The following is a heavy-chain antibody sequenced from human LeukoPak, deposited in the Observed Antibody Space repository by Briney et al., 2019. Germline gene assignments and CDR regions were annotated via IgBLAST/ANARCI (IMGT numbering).Heavy chain of an antibody. CDR3: ARDRADYGDYVSY. J-gene: IGHJ4*02. Sequence: GGSLRLSCAASGFSFSSYSMNWVRQAPGKGLEWVSYISKSSNTIYYADSVKGRFTISRDNAKNSLYLQVNSLRAEDTAVYYCARDRADYGDYVSYWGQGTLVTVSS. D-gene: IGHD4-17*01. CDR1: GFSFSSYS. CDR2: ISKSSNTI. V-gene: IGHV3-48*01.